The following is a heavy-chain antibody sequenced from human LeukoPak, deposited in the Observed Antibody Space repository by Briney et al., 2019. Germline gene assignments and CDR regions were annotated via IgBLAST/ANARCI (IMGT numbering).Heavy chain of an antibody. CDR3: ARDRGGYCGSTSCHPYDY. J-gene: IGHJ4*02. Sequence: GGSLRLSCAASGFTFSSYGMHWVRQAPGKGLEWVSSITSSSSYIYYGDSVKGRFTISRDNAKNSLYLQMNSLRAEDTAVYYCARDRGGYCGSTSCHPYDYWGQGTLVTVSS. V-gene: IGHV3-21*01. D-gene: IGHD2-2*03. CDR1: GFTFSSYG. CDR2: ITSSSSYI.